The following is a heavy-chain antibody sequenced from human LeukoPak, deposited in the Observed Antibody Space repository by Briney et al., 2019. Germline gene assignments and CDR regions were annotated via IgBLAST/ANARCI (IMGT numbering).Heavy chain of an antibody. J-gene: IGHJ4*02. CDR1: GYTFTNYG. CDR3: ASVRYSSGWYYFDY. Sequence: ASAKVSCKASGYTFTNYGINWVRQAPGQGLEWMGWISGYNGNTKYAQRLQGRLTMTTDTSTSTAYMELRSLRSDDTAVYYCASVRYSSGWYYFDYWGQGTLSPSPQ. CDR2: ISGYNGNT. D-gene: IGHD6-19*01. V-gene: IGHV1-18*01.